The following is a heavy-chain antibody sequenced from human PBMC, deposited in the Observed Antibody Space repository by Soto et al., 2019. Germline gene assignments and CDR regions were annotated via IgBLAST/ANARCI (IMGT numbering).Heavy chain of an antibody. Sequence: QLQVQESGPGLVKPSETLSLTCTVSGSSINSSGYYWGWIRQPPGKGLEWIGSMFYGVSTYYNPSLKSRVTVSVDTSKNQFSLILRSVTAADTAVYYCARLPSRHLVDYWGQGHLVTVSS. CDR2: MFYGVST. J-gene: IGHJ4*02. CDR3: ARLPSRHLVDY. V-gene: IGHV4-39*01. CDR1: GSSINSSGYY. D-gene: IGHD3-3*02.